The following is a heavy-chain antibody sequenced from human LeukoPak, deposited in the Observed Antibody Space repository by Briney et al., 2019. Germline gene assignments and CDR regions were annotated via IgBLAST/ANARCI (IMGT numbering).Heavy chain of an antibody. CDR1: GFTFSSYA. Sequence: GGSLRLSRAASGFTFSSYAMSRVRQAPGKGLEWVSAISGSGGSTYYADSVKGRFTISRDNSKNTLYLQMNSLRAEDTAVYYCAKDFSYYYDSSGPTYYFDYWGQGTLVTVSS. J-gene: IGHJ4*02. CDR2: ISGSGGST. CDR3: AKDFSYYYDSSGPTYYFDY. V-gene: IGHV3-23*01. D-gene: IGHD3-22*01.